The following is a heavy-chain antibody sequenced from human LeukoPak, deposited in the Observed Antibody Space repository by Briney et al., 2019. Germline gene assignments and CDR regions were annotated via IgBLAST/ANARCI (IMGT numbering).Heavy chain of an antibody. CDR1: GFTFSSYW. D-gene: IGHD5-18*01. V-gene: IGHV3-23*01. CDR3: AKEIGYSYGIGDGYYFDY. CDR2: ISGSGGST. J-gene: IGHJ4*02. Sequence: GGSLRLSCAASGFTFSSYWMSWVRQAPGKGLEWVSAISGSGGSTYYADSVKGRFTISRDNSKNTLYLQMNSLRAEDTAVYYCAKEIGYSYGIGDGYYFDYWGQGTLVTVSS.